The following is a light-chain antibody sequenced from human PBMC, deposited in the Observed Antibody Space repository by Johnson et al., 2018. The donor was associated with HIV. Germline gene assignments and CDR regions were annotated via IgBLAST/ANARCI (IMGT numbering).Light chain of an antibody. J-gene: IGLJ1*01. V-gene: IGLV1-51*01. CDR1: TSNFENYY. Sequence: HSVLTQPPSVSAAPGQKVTISCSGSTSNFENYYVSWYQHLPGTAPKLLIYDNNKRPSGIPDRFSGSKSGTSATLGITGLQTGDEADYYCGTWESSLTVVVCGTGTKVTVL. CDR2: DNN. CDR3: GTWESSLTVVV.